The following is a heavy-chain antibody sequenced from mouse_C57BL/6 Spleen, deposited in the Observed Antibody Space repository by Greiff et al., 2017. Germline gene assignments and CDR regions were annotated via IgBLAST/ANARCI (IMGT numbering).Heavy chain of an antibody. CDR3: AICYDYGWFAY. CDR1: GYTFTSYW. V-gene: IGHV1-69*01. J-gene: IGHJ3*01. CDR2: IDPSDSYT. D-gene: IGHD2-4*01. Sequence: QVQLQQPGAELVMPGASVKLSCKASGYTFTSYWMHWVKQRPGQGLEWIGEIDPSDSYTNYNQKFKGKSTLTVDKSSSTAYMQLSSLTSEDSAVYYCAICYDYGWFAYWGQGTLVTVSA.